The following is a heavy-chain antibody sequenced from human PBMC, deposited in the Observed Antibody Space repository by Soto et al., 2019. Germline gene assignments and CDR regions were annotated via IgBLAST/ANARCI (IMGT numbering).Heavy chain of an antibody. V-gene: IGHV3-30-3*01. CDR3: ARPLWSDDYNWGYFDL. Sequence: QVQLVESGGGVVQPGRSLRLSCAASGFTFSSYAMHWVRQAPGKGLEWVAVISYDGSNKYYADSVKGRITISRDNSKNTLYLQMNSLRAEGTAVYYCARPLWSDDYNWGYFDLWGRGTLVTVSS. D-gene: IGHD4-4*01. CDR2: ISYDGSNK. CDR1: GFTFSSYA. J-gene: IGHJ2*01.